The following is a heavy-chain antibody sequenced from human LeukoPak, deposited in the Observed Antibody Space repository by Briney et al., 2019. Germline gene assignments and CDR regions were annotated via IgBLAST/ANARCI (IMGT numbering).Heavy chain of an antibody. CDR3: ARLAYYYYYMDV. Sequence: GGSLRLSCAASGFTVSSNYMSWVRQAPGKGLEWVSVIYSGGSTYYADSVKGRFTISRDNSKNTLYLQMNSLRADDTAVYYCARLAYYYYYMDVWGKGTTVTVSS. CDR1: GFTVSSNY. J-gene: IGHJ6*03. D-gene: IGHD5-12*01. V-gene: IGHV3-53*01. CDR2: IYSGGST.